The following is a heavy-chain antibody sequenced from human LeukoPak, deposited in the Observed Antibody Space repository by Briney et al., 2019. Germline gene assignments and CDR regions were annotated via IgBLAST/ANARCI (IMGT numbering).Heavy chain of an antibody. CDR1: GFAVSSTL. CDR3: ARDRAATQSWVEFDL. CDR2: IYVTGET. V-gene: IGHV3-66*03. J-gene: IGHJ5*02. Sequence: GRSLRLSCAASGFAVSSTLMDWVRQAPGKGLEWVSLIYVTGETFYADSVKGRFTISRDNSKNMLYLQMNNLRPEDSAVYHCARDRAATQSWVEFDLWGQGTRVTVSS. D-gene: IGHD4-11*01.